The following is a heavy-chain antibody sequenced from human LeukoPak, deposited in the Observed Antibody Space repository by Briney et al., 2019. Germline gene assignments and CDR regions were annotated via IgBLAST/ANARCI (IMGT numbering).Heavy chain of an antibody. CDR1: GFTFDDYA. Sequence: GRSLRLSCAVSGFTFDDYAMHWVRQVPGEGLEWVSGINWNSDSIGYAVRGRFTISRDNATKSLYLQMYRLRVEETALYYCVTNGGGDSGYGNFDYWGQGTLVTVSS. V-gene: IGHV3-9*01. D-gene: IGHD5-12*01. CDR3: VTNGGGDSGYGNFDY. J-gene: IGHJ4*02. CDR2: INWNSDSI.